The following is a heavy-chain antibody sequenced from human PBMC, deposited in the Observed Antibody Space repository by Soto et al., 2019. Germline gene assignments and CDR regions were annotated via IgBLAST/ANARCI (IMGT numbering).Heavy chain of an antibody. CDR3: SRLASMAEYFYYGMAV. CDR1: GGSVKRVNYY. J-gene: IGHJ6*02. Sequence: QVQLQESGPGLVKPSETLSLTCTVSGGSVKRVNYYWSWIRQPPGRGLEYIGYIYYSGRTNHNPSLQSRVTRSVSTTKTRVSMQLCSVNAGDTAVYYCSRLASMAEYFYYGMAVWGHGTTVTVSS. V-gene: IGHV4-61*01. CDR2: IYYSGRT. D-gene: IGHD3-10*01.